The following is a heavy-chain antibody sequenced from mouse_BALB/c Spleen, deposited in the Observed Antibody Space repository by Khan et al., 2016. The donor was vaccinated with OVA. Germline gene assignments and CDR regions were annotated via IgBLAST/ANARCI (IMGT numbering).Heavy chain of an antibody. V-gene: IGHV14-3*02. CDR2: TDPANGNT. CDR3: RISTINA. Sequence: EVQLQQSGAELVKPAASLKSSCTASGYNIKDIYIHWVKQRPEKGLERIRRTDPANGNTKYDPKFQGKATITADTSSNTAYLQLSSLTSEDTAVYYCRISTINAWGQGTTLTVSS. J-gene: IGHJ2*01. CDR1: GYNIKDIY.